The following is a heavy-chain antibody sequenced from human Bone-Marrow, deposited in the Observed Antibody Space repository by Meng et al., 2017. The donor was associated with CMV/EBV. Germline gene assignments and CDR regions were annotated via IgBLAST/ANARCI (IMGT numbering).Heavy chain of an antibody. V-gene: IGHV3-23*01. J-gene: IGHJ6*02. CDR1: GSIFRSYA. Sequence: GGSLRPPCAAPGSIFRSYAMNGVRQVPGKGLEWVSAISGSGHNTYYADSVKGRFTISRDNSKNTLYLHMNSLRAETTAVYNCAKAVAEEYSRTSCYDYGANTYGKHYHGLDVWGQERTVTVSS. D-gene: IGHD2-2*01. CDR3: AKAVAEEYSRTSCYDYGANTYGKHYHGLDV. CDR2: ISGSGHNT.